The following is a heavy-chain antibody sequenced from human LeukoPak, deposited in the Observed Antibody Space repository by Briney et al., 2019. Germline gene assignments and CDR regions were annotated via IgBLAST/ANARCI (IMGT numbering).Heavy chain of an antibody. V-gene: IGHV1-8*01. CDR1: GYTFTSYD. CDR2: MNPNSGDT. D-gene: IGHD6-19*01. Sequence: APVKVSCKASGYTFTSYDINWLRQATGQGLEWMGWMNPNSGDTGYAQKFQGRVTMTRNTSINTAYMELSSLRSEDTAVYYCARALSGCILCFDYWGQGSLVTVSS. J-gene: IGHJ4*02. CDR3: ARALSGCILCFDY.